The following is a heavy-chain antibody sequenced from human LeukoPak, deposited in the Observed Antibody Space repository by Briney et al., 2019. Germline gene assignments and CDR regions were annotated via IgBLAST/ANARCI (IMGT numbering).Heavy chain of an antibody. CDR3: AKSLIVGANDAFDI. V-gene: IGHV3-23*01. CDR2: ISGSGGST. Sequence: PGGSLRLSCVASGLTFSNYGMHWVRQAPGKGLEWVSAISGSGGSTYYADSVKGRFTISRDNSKNTLYLQMNSLRAEDTAVYYCAKSLIVGANDAFDIWGQGTMVTVSS. CDR1: GLTFSNYG. D-gene: IGHD1-26*01. J-gene: IGHJ3*02.